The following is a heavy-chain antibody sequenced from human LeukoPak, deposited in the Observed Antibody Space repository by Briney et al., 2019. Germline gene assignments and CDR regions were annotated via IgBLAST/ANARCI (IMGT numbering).Heavy chain of an antibody. CDR1: GFSFSSFA. CDR3: TKDPNGDYIGAFDT. D-gene: IGHD4-17*01. J-gene: IGHJ5*02. Sequence: GGSLRLSCAASGFSFSSFAMTWVRQAPGKGLEWVSSITGGHYTTYNTDSVKGRFTISRDNAKNTLYLQMNSLRADDTAIYYCTKDPNGDYIGAFDTWGQGALVTVSS. CDR2: ITGGHYTT. V-gene: IGHV3-23*01.